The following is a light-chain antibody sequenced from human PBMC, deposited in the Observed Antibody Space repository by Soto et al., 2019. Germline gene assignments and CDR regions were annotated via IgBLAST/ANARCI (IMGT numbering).Light chain of an antibody. Sequence: QSALTQPPSASGSPGQSVTISCTGTTSDVGGYNYVSWYQQHPGKAPKLLVYDVDKRPSGVPDRFSGSKSGNTASLTVSGHQAEDEADYYCSSYVGSNFHVLFGGGTKLTVL. J-gene: IGLJ2*01. CDR2: DVD. CDR1: TSDVGGYNY. V-gene: IGLV2-8*01. CDR3: SSYVGSNFHVL.